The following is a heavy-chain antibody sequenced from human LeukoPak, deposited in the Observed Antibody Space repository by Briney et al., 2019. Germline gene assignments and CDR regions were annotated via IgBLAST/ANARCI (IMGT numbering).Heavy chain of an antibody. D-gene: IGHD3-10*01. Sequence: GGSLRLSCAASGFTFSSYAMSWVRQAPGKGLEWVSAISGSGGSTCYADSVKGRFTISRDNSKNTLYLQMNSLRAEDTAVYYCATDGSGSYYKYWGQGTLVTVSS. J-gene: IGHJ4*02. V-gene: IGHV3-23*01. CDR1: GFTFSSYA. CDR2: ISGSGGST. CDR3: ATDGSGSYYKY.